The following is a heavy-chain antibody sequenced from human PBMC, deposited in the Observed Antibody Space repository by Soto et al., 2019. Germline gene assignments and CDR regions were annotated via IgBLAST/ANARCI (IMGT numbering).Heavy chain of an antibody. Sequence: QVQIHQWGAGVLKPSETLSLTCAVSGGSFSGYIWTWIRQTPGKVLQWIGQINHSGSAGYNPSLTIRVTISIVTTHQFSLEMRSVTAADTAVYDWARGLSTGSPYSGGWYYFDSWGQGATVTVS. V-gene: IGHV4-34*01. D-gene: IGHD3-10*01. CDR2: INHSGSA. CDR3: ARGLSTGSPYSGGWYYFDS. CDR1: GGSFSGYI. J-gene: IGHJ4*02.